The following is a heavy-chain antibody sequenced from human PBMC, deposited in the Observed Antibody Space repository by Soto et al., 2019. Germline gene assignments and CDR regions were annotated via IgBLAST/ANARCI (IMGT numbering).Heavy chain of an antibody. D-gene: IGHD1-1*01. Sequence: ASVKVSCKASENTFSTYLVHWVRQVHGQGLEWMGWHNGYNGQTEYSQKFQGRVTITRDTSAKTAYLELRSLTSEDTAVYYCAGPHDRAGLGTWGQGTLV. CDR2: HNGYNGQT. J-gene: IGHJ5*02. CDR3: AGPHDRAGLGT. CDR1: ENTFSTYL. V-gene: IGHV1-3*01.